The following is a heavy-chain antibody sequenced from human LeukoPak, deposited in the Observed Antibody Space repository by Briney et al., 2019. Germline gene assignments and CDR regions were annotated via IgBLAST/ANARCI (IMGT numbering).Heavy chain of an antibody. V-gene: IGHV1-18*01. J-gene: IGHJ4*02. CDR3: ARALLWFGEPSHIDY. CDR2: ITAYNDNT. CDR1: GYTFTRYG. D-gene: IGHD3-10*01. Sequence: APVKVFCRASGYTFTRYGISWVRQAPGQGLEWMGWITAYNDNTNYAQKLQGRVTMTTDTSTSTAYMELRSLRSDDTAVYYCARALLWFGEPSHIDYWGQGTLVTASS.